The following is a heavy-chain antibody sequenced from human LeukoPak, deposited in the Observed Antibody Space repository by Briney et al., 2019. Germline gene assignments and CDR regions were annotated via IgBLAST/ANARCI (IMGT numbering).Heavy chain of an antibody. CDR1: GGSISSYY. CDR3: AGPTSSGWHGDFDY. Sequence: SETLSLTCTVSGGSISSYYWSWIRQPTGKGLEWIGCIHYSGSTIYNPSLKSRVSISVDTSKNQFSLKLSSATAADTAVYYCAGPTSSGWHGDFDYWGQGTLVTVSS. CDR2: IHYSGST. J-gene: IGHJ4*02. V-gene: IGHV4-59*08. D-gene: IGHD6-19*01.